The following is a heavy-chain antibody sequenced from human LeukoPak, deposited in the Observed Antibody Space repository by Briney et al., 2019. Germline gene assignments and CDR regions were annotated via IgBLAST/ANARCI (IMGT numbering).Heavy chain of an antibody. CDR3: AKYLSGFFDY. CDR2: ISASGGST. J-gene: IGHJ4*02. V-gene: IGHV3-23*01. D-gene: IGHD3-22*01. Sequence: VGSLRLSCAASGFTFSSYDMNWVRQAPGKGLEWVSRISASGGSTYYADSVKGRFTISRDNSKNTLYLQMNSLRAEDTAVYYCAKYLSGFFDYWGQGTLVTVSS. CDR1: GFTFSSYD.